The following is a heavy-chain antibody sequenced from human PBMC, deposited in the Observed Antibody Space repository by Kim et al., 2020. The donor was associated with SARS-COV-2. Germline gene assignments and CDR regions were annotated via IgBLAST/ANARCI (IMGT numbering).Heavy chain of an antibody. Sequence: SETLSLTCAVYGGSFSGYFWNWIRQTPDKRLEWIGEIHHNGKSNFNPSLKSRVSISVDTSKNQFSLRLTSLTVADSAVYYCVRGPTGDYRQYALYYYGM. J-gene: IGHJ6*01. CDR3: VRGPTGDYRQYALYYYGM. CDR1: GGSFSGYF. V-gene: IGHV4-34*01. CDR2: IHHNGKS. D-gene: IGHD2-2*01.